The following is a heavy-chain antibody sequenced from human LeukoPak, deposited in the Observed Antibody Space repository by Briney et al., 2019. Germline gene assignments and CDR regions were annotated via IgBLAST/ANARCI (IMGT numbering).Heavy chain of an antibody. D-gene: IGHD6-19*01. Sequence: PSETLSLTCTVSGGSISSSNYYWGWIRQPPGKGLEWIGSIYYSGSTYYNPSLKSRVTISVDTSKNQFSLKLSSVTAADTAVYYCARRADSSGWYYFDYWGQGTLVTVSS. CDR2: IYYSGST. CDR1: GGSISSSNYY. V-gene: IGHV4-39*01. J-gene: IGHJ4*02. CDR3: ARRADSSGWYYFDY.